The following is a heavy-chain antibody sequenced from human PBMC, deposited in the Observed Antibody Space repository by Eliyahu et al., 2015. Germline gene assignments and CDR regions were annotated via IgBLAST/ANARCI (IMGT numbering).Heavy chain of an antibody. V-gene: IGHV1-3*01. CDR1: GYTFTSYA. CDR3: ARGDNFKISSSWQTGWFDP. J-gene: IGHJ5*02. Sequence: QVQLVQSGAEVKKPGASVKVSCKASGYTFTSYAMHWVRQAPGQRLEWMGWINAGNGNTKYSQKFQGRVTITRDTSASTAYMELSSLRSEDTAVYYCARGDNFKISSSWQTGWFDPWGQGTLVTVSS. CDR2: INAGNGNT. D-gene: IGHD6-13*01.